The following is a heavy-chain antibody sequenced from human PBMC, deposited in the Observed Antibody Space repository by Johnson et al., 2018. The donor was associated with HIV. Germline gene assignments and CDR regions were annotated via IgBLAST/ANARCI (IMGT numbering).Heavy chain of an antibody. D-gene: IGHD3-16*02. J-gene: IGHJ3*02. CDR3: AADQAGDYVWGNYRYAFDI. Sequence: VQLVESGGGLVKPGGSLKLSCAASGFTLTNAWMSWVRQAPGKGLEWIGHFRNRTDGGTTDYAAPVKGRFTISTDDSRNTLYLEMNSLKTEDTAMYYCAADQAGDYVWGNYRYAFDICGQGTVVTVSS. CDR1: GFTLTNAW. CDR2: FRNRTDGGTT. V-gene: IGHV3-15*01.